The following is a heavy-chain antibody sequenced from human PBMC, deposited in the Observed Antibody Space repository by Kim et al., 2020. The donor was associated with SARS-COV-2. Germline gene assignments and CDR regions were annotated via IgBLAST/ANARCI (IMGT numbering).Heavy chain of an antibody. CDR3: ARGLLQLDYGDYHYYYYYYMDV. V-gene: IGHV4-34*01. Sequence: SETLSLTCAVYGGSFSGYYWSWIRQPPGKGLEWIGEINHSGSTNYNPSLKSRVTISVDTSKNQFSLKLSSVTAADTAVYYCARGLLQLDYGDYHYYYYYYMDVWGKGTTVTVSS. CDR2: INHSGST. CDR1: GGSFSGYY. J-gene: IGHJ6*03. D-gene: IGHD4-17*01.